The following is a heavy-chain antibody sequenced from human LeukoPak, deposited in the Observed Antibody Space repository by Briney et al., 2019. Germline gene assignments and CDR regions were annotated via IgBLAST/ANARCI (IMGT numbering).Heavy chain of an antibody. D-gene: IGHD2-15*01. CDR3: TQKGGTDH. V-gene: IGHV3-48*01. CDR1: GFSFSRFG. CDR2: ISSTSADI. J-gene: IGHJ4*02. Sequence: GGSLRLSCVASGFSFSRFGMSWVRQAPGKGLEWISHISSTSADISYADSVKGRFTISRDNAKNSLYLQMSSLRVEDTAVYYCTQKGGTDHWGQGTLVTVSS.